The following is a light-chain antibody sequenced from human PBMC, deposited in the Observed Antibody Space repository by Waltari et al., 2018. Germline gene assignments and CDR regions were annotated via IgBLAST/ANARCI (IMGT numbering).Light chain of an antibody. V-gene: IGKV3-15*01. Sequence: EIVMTQSPATLSVSPGERATLPCRASQSVSSNLAWYQQKPGQAPRLPISGASTRATGIPARFSGSGSGTEFTLTISSLQSEDFAVYYCQQYNNWPPFMYTFGQGTKLEIK. CDR2: GAS. CDR1: QSVSSN. CDR3: QQYNNWPPFMYT. J-gene: IGKJ2*01.